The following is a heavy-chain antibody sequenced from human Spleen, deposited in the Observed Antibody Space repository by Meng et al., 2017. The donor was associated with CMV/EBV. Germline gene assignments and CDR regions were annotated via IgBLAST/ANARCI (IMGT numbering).Heavy chain of an antibody. CDR2: INHRGSA. V-gene: IGHV4-34*01. D-gene: IGHD3-10*01. CDR1: GGSFGVSF. J-gene: IGHJ4*02. Sequence: CTVFGGSFGVSFCSWIRQSPAKGLEWIGEINHRGSANYNPSLQSRVTISIDTPRNHFSLRLSSVTAADTAMYYCARGKRTGSYTAFDFWGRGTLVTVSS. CDR3: ARGKRTGSYTAFDF.